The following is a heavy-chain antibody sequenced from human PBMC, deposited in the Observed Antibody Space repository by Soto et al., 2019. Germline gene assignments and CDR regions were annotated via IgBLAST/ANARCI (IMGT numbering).Heavy chain of an antibody. CDR2: INGDGTST. CDR1: AFTFSDYW. D-gene: IGHD3-22*01. Sequence: GGSLRLSCAASAFTFSDYWMHWVRQAPGKGPVWVSRINGDGTSTSYADSVKGRFTISRDSAKNTLYLQMNSLRAEDTAVYYCTRVRSGNYGAFDYWGQGALVTVSS. J-gene: IGHJ4*02. V-gene: IGHV3-74*01. CDR3: TRVRSGNYGAFDY.